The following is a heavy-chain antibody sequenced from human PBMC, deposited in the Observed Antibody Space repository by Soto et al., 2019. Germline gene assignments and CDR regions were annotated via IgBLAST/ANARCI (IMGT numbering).Heavy chain of an antibody. Sequence: GGSLRLSCAASGFTFSSYGMHWVRQAPGKGLEWVAVISYDGSNKYYADSVKGRFTISRDNSKNTLYLQMNSLRAEDTAVYYCAKGTWNFDYWGQGTLVTVSS. CDR3: AKGTWNFDY. V-gene: IGHV3-30*18. J-gene: IGHJ4*02. D-gene: IGHD1-1*01. CDR1: GFTFSSYG. CDR2: ISYDGSNK.